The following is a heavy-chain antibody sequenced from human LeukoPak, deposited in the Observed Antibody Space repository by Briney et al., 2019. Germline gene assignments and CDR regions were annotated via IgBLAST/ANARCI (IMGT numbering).Heavy chain of an antibody. CDR3: ARPVDYYDSSGYYYGEAYFDY. V-gene: IGHV1-8*01. Sequence: GASVKVSCKASGYTFTSYDINWVRQATGQGLEWMGWMNPNSGNTGYAQKFQGRVTMTRNTSISTAYLQWSSLKASDTAMYYCARPVDYYDSSGYYYGEAYFDYWGQGTLVTVSS. D-gene: IGHD3-22*01. J-gene: IGHJ4*02. CDR2: MNPNSGNT. CDR1: GYTFTSYD.